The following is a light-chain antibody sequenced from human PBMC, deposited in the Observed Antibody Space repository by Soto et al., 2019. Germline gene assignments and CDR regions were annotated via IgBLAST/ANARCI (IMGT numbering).Light chain of an antibody. J-gene: IGKJ2*01. CDR3: QRYGSSQYT. CDR1: QSVNNNY. CDR2: GAS. Sequence: EIVLTQSPGTLSLSPGERATLSCRASQSVNNNYLAWYQQKPGQAPRLLIYGASSMATGIPDRFSGSGSGTDFTLTISRLETEDFAVSYCQRYGSSQYTFGQGTKLELK. V-gene: IGKV3-20*01.